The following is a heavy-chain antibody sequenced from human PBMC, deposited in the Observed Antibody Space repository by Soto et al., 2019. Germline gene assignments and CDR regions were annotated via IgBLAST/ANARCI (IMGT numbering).Heavy chain of an antibody. CDR2: INHSGST. CDR3: ARCPPIVVVPAAHNWFDP. J-gene: IGHJ5*02. CDR1: GGSFSGYY. V-gene: IGHV4-34*01. Sequence: QVQLQQWGAVLLKPSETLSLTCAVYGGSFSGYYWSWIRQPPGKGLEWIGEINHSGSTNYNPSLKSRVTISVDTSKNQFSLKLSSVTAADTAVYYCARCPPIVVVPAAHNWFDPWGQGTLVTVSS. D-gene: IGHD2-2*01.